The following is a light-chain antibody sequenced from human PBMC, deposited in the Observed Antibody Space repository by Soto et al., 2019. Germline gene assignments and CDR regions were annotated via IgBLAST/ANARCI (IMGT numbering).Light chain of an antibody. Sequence: QSVLTQPASVSLSPGQSITISCTGTSSDVGSYNLVSLYQQHPGKAPKLMIYEGSKRPSGVSNRFSGSKSGNTASLTISGLQAEDEADYYCCSYAGSSTLYVFGTGTKVTVL. CDR2: EGS. CDR3: CSYAGSSTLYV. V-gene: IGLV2-23*01. CDR1: SSDVGSYNL. J-gene: IGLJ1*01.